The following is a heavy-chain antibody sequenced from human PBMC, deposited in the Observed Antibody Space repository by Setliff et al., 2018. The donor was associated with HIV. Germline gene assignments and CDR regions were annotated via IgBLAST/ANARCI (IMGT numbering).Heavy chain of an antibody. Sequence: ASVKVSCKASGYTFTNDAIHWVRQAPGQRLEWMGWINTENGNTKYSEEFLGRVTITRDTSASTSYMVLSSLRSEDMAVYYCARDRPDSTGYYFDYWGQGTLVTVS. CDR3: ARDRPDSTGYYFDY. V-gene: IGHV1-3*03. D-gene: IGHD3-22*01. J-gene: IGHJ4*02. CDR1: GYTFTNDA. CDR2: INTENGNT.